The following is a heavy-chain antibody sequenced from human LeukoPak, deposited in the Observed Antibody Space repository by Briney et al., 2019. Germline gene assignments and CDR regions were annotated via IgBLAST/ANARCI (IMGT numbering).Heavy chain of an antibody. D-gene: IGHD2-2*01. J-gene: IGHJ5*02. V-gene: IGHV3-21*01. CDR1: GFTFSSYS. CDR2: ISSSSSYI. Sequence: GGSLRLSCAAFGFTFSSYSMNWVRQAPGKGLEWVSSISSSSSYIYYADSVKGRFTISRDNAKNSLYLQMNSLRAEDTAVYYCARDRIVVVPAAILGWFDPWGQGTLVTVSS. CDR3: ARDRIVVVPAAILGWFDP.